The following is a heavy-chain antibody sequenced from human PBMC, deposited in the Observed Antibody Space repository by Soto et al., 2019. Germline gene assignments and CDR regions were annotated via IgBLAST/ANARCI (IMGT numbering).Heavy chain of an antibody. CDR1: CYTFTHYD. CDR2: MNPNSGNT. V-gene: IGHV1-8*01. CDR3: ASVDYGDYSAAFDI. Sequence: GASVKVSWKASCYTFTHYDIKWGGQAPGQGLEWMGWMNPNSGNTGYAQKFQGRVTMTRNTSISTAYMELSSLRSEDTAVYYCASVDYGDYSAAFDIWGQGTMVTVSS. D-gene: IGHD4-17*01. J-gene: IGHJ3*02.